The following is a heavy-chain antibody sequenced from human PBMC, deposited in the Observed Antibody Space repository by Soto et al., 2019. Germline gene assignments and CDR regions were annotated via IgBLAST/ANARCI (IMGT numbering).Heavy chain of an antibody. Sequence: ASVKVSCKASGYTFTSYGISWVRQAPGQGLEWTGWISAYNGNTNYAQKLQGRVTMTTDTSTSTAYMELRSLRSDDTAVYYCARVSGYCSSTSCYAFAAAPNYFDYWGQGTLVTVSS. V-gene: IGHV1-18*01. CDR3: ARVSGYCSSTSCYAFAAAPNYFDY. CDR2: ISAYNGNT. J-gene: IGHJ4*02. D-gene: IGHD2-2*01. CDR1: GYTFTSYG.